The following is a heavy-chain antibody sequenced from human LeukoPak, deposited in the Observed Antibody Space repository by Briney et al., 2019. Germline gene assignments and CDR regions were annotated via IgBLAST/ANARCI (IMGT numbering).Heavy chain of an antibody. J-gene: IGHJ6*03. CDR1: GFTFSSYG. D-gene: IGHD3-10*01. CDR2: ISSSGGNT. Sequence: GGSLRLSCAASGFTFSSYGMSWVRQAPGKGLEWVSAISSSGGNTYYADSVKGRFTISRDNSKNTLYLQMNSLRAEDTAVYYCAKYGKGGGSYYNEYYYYYYMGVWGKGTTVTISS. CDR3: AKYGKGGGSYYNEYYYYYYMGV. V-gene: IGHV3-23*01.